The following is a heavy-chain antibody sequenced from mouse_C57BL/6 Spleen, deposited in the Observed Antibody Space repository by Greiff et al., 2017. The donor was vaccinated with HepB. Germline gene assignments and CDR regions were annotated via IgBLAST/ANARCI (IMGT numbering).Heavy chain of an antibody. V-gene: IGHV1-26*01. Sequence: VQLQQSGPELVKPGASVKISCKASGYTFTDYYMNWVKQSHGKSLEWIGDINPNNGGTSYNQKFKGKATLTVDKSSSTAYMELRSLTSEDSTVYYCARVIYYDYDYFDYWGQGTTLTVSS. D-gene: IGHD2-4*01. J-gene: IGHJ2*01. CDR3: ARVIYYDYDYFDY. CDR1: GYTFTDYY. CDR2: INPNNGGT.